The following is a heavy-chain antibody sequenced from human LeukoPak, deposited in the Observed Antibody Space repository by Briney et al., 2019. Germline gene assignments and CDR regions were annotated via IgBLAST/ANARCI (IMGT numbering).Heavy chain of an antibody. V-gene: IGHV4-39*01. CDR1: GASISGSGYY. CDR3: ASLMTFDY. J-gene: IGHJ4*02. D-gene: IGHD3-16*01. Sequence: SETLSLTCAVSGASISGSGYYLGWIRQPPGKGLEWIGNIYYTGSTYYNASLQSRVTISIDTSKNQFSLKLSSVTVADTAVYYCASLMTFDYWGQGTLVTVSS. CDR2: IYYTGST.